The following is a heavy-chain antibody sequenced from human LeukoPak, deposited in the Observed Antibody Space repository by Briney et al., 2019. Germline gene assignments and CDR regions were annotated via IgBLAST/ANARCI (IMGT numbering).Heavy chain of an antibody. CDR1: GFTFSSYS. J-gene: IGHJ4*02. CDR3: ARDKAVAGPFDY. Sequence: GPLRLSCAASGFTFSSYSMNWVRQAPGKGLEWVSSISSSSSYIYYADSVKGRFTISRDNAKNSLYLQMNSLRAEDTAVYYCARDKAVAGPFDYWGQGTLVTVSS. CDR2: ISSSSSYI. V-gene: IGHV3-21*01. D-gene: IGHD6-19*01.